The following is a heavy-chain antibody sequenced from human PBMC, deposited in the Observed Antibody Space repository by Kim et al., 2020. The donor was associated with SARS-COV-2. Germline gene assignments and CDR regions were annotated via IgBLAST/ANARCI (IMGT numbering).Heavy chain of an antibody. CDR3: TRESSYGYGFDY. J-gene: IGHJ4*02. CDR2: P. D-gene: IGHD5-18*01. V-gene: IGHV7-4-1*02. Sequence: PTYAQGFTGRFVFSLDTTVSTAYLQISSLKAEDTAVYYCTRESSYGYGFDYWGQGTLVPVSS.